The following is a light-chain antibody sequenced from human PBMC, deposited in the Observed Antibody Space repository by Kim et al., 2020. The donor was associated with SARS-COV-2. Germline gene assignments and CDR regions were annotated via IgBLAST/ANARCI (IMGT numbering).Light chain of an antibody. CDR2: QDS. CDR1: KLGDKY. V-gene: IGLV3-1*01. J-gene: IGLJ3*02. Sequence: SLSPGQTAIITSSGDKLGDKYPCWYQQKPGQSPVLVIYQDSKRPSGIPERFSGSNSGNTATLTISGTQAMDEADYYCQAWDSSTGVFGGGTQLTVL. CDR3: QAWDSSTGV.